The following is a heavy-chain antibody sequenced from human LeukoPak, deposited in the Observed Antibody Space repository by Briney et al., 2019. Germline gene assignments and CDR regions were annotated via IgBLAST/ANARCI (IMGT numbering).Heavy chain of an antibody. CDR1: GFSFPYG. CDR3: ARRAGAYSHPYDY. J-gene: IGHJ4*02. D-gene: IGHD4/OR15-4a*01. V-gene: IGHV3-23*01. CDR2: ITNSGENT. Sequence: PGGSLRLSCEASGFSFPYGMSWVRQAPGKGLEWVSGITNSGENTYYADSVKGRFTISRDNSKNTLFLEMNSLRVEDTAVYYCARRAGAYSHPYDYWGQGTLVTVSS.